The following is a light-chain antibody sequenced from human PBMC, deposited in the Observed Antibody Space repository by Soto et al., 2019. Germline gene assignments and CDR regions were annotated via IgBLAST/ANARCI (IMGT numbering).Light chain of an antibody. J-gene: IGKJ3*01. CDR1: QDISNY. Sequence: DIQMTQSPSSLSASVGDRVTITCQASQDISNYLNWYQQKPGKAPKLLIYDASNLETGVPSRFSGSGSGTDFTFTISSLQPEDIATYYCQQYDNPSGGVTFGPGTKVDIK. CDR2: DAS. V-gene: IGKV1-33*01. CDR3: QQYDNPSGGVT.